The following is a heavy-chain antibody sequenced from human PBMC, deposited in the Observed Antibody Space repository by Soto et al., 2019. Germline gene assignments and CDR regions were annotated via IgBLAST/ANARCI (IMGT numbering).Heavy chain of an antibody. D-gene: IGHD4-17*01. CDR1: GGSISSYY. Sequence: SETLSLTCSVSGGSISSYYWSWIRQPPGKGLEWIGYIHYSGYTNYNPSLKSRVTISVDTSKNHFSLRLSSVTAADTAVYYCARDLYGGYFPLWGQGTLVTVSS. J-gene: IGHJ1*01. CDR2: IHYSGYT. CDR3: ARDLYGGYFPL. V-gene: IGHV4-59*01.